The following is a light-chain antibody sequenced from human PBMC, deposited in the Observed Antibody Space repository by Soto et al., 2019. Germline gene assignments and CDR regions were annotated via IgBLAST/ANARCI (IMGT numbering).Light chain of an antibody. J-gene: IGLJ1*01. Sequence: QSALTQPASVSGSPGQSITISCTGTSSDVGGYNYVSWYQHHPGKAPKLLIYEVTDRPSGVSNRFSGSKSANTASLTISGLHAEDEADYYCSSYTSSSTLYVFGTGTKLTVL. CDR2: EVT. CDR3: SSYTSSSTLYV. V-gene: IGLV2-14*01. CDR1: SSDVGGYNY.